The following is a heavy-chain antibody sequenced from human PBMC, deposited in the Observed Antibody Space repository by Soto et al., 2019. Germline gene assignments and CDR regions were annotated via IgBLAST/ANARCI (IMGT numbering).Heavy chain of an antibody. D-gene: IGHD3-3*01. V-gene: IGHV3-23*01. CDR2: ISGSGGST. CDR1: GFTFSSYA. CDR3: ANYGIFEVVIIHTGYDFDY. Sequence: PGGSLRLSCAASGFTFSSYAMSWVRQAPGKELEWVSAISGSGGSTYYADSVKGRFTISRDNSKNTLYLQMNSLRAEDTAVYYCANYGIFEVVIIHTGYDFDYWGQGTLVTVSS. J-gene: IGHJ4*02.